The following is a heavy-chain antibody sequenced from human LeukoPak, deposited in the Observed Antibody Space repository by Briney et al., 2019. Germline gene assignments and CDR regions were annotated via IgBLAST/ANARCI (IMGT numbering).Heavy chain of an antibody. J-gene: IGHJ4*02. CDR3: ARAMMVVANLWGVFDY. Sequence: GGSLRLSCVASGFTFSNYAMTWVRQAPGKGLEWVSGISGSGGSTYYADSVKGRFTVSRDNSKNTLYLQMKSLRAEDTAVYYCARAMMVVANLWGVFDYWGQGTLVTVSS. V-gene: IGHV3-23*01. CDR2: ISGSGGST. D-gene: IGHD3-22*01. CDR1: GFTFSNYA.